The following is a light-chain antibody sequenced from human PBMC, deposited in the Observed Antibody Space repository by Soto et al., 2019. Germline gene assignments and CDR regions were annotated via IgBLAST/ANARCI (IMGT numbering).Light chain of an antibody. J-gene: IGKJ4*01. CDR2: GAS. Sequence: EIVLTQSPGTLSLSPGERAARSCRASQSVSSSSLAWYQQRPGQAPRLLIYGASIRATDIPDRFSGSGSGTDFTLTISRLEPEDFAVYYCQQYGSSPLTFGGGTKVDIK. CDR1: QSVSSSS. V-gene: IGKV3-20*01. CDR3: QQYGSSPLT.